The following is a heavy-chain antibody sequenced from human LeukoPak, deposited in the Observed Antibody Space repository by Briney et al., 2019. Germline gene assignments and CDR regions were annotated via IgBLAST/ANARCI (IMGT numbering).Heavy chain of an antibody. J-gene: IGHJ4*02. D-gene: IGHD2-21*02. CDR2: IKSKTDGGTT. CDR1: GFTFSNAW. Sequence: GGSLRLSCAASGFTFSNAWMSWVRQAPGKGLEWVGRIKSKTDGGTTDYAAPVKGRFTISRDDSKNTLYLQMNSLKTEDTAVYYCTTAPRGLVVVTAMDYFDYWGQGTLVTVSS. V-gene: IGHV3-15*01. CDR3: TTAPRGLVVVTAMDYFDY.